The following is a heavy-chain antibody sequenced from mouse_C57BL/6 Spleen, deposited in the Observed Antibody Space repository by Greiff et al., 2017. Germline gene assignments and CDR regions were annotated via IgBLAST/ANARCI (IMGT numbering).Heavy chain of an antibody. D-gene: IGHD1-1*01. Sequence: VQLQQPGAELVMPGASVKLSCKASGYTFTSYWMHWVKQRPGQGLEWIGEIDPSDSYTNYNQKFKGKSTLTVDKSSSTAYMQLSSLTSEDSAVYYCAREGEITTVVDYFDYWGQGTTLTVSS. V-gene: IGHV1-69*01. CDR2: IDPSDSYT. CDR3: AREGEITTVVDYFDY. J-gene: IGHJ2*01. CDR1: GYTFTSYW.